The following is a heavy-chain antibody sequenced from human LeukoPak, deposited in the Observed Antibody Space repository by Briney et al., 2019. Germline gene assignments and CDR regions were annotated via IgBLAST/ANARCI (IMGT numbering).Heavy chain of an antibody. V-gene: IGHV3-23*01. Sequence: TGGSLRLSCAASGFTFSSYAMSWVRQAPGKGLEWVSAISGSGGSTYYADSVKGRFTISRDNSKNTLYLQMNSLRAEGTAVYFCAKRGVVIRVILVGFHKEAYYFDSWGQGALVTVSS. CDR2: ISGSGGST. D-gene: IGHD3-22*01. CDR1: GFTFSSYA. J-gene: IGHJ4*02. CDR3: AKRGVVIRVILVGFHKEAYYFDS.